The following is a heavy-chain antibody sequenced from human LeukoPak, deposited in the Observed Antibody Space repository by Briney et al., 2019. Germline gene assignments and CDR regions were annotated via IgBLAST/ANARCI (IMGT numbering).Heavy chain of an antibody. CDR1: GFIFSDHY. CDR2: IKQDGSEK. D-gene: IGHD5-12*01. V-gene: IGHV3-7*01. Sequence: GGSLRLSCAASGFIFSDHYMDWVRQAPGKGLEWVANIKQDGSEKYYVDSVKGRFTISRDNAKNSLYLQMNSLRAEDTAVYYCARGKWLRSPFDYWGQGTLVTVSS. J-gene: IGHJ4*02. CDR3: ARGKWLRSPFDY.